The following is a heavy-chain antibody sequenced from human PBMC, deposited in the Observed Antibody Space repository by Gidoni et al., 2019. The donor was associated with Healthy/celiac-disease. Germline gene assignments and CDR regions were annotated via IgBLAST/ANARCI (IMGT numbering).Heavy chain of an antibody. Sequence: QLQLQESGPGLVKPSETLSLTCTVSGCSISSSSSSWGWLRQPPGKGLEWIGSIYYSGSTYYNPSLKSRVTISVDTSKNQFSLKLSSVTAADTAVYYCARHATDYYDSSGYYYVGNWFDPWGQGTLVTVSS. D-gene: IGHD3-22*01. CDR1: GCSISSSSSS. J-gene: IGHJ5*02. CDR2: IYYSGST. CDR3: ARHATDYYDSSGYYYVGNWFDP. V-gene: IGHV4-39*01.